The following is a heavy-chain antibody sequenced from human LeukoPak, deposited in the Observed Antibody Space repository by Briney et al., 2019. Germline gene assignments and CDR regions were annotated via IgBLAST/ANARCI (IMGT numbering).Heavy chain of an antibody. V-gene: IGHV3-30*18. Sequence: TGGSLRLSCAASGFTFSSYAMSWVRQAPGKGLEWVAVISYDGSNKYYADSVKGRFTISRDNSKNTLYLQMNSLRAEDTAVYYCAKRGPSDYYYGMDVWGKGTTVTVSS. CDR3: AKRGPSDYYYGMDV. CDR2: ISYDGSNK. J-gene: IGHJ6*04. D-gene: IGHD3-10*01. CDR1: GFTFSSYA.